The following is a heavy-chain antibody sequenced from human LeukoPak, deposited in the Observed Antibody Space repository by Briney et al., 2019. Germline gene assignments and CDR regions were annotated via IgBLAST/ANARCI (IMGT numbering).Heavy chain of an antibody. Sequence: ASVKVSCKASGYTFTSHGISWVRQAPGQGLEWMGWISTYNGNTNYAQKLQGRVSMTTDTSTSTAYMDLRSLRSDDTAVYYCAREFGTWTGYYMDVWGKGTTVTVSS. D-gene: IGHD3-16*01. V-gene: IGHV1-18*01. J-gene: IGHJ6*03. CDR2: ISTYNGNT. CDR3: AREFGTWTGYYMDV. CDR1: GYTFTSHG.